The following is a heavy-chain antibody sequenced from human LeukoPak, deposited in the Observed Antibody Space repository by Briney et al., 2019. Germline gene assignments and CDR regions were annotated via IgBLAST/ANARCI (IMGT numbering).Heavy chain of an antibody. CDR1: GGSISSAGYY. D-gene: IGHD5-18*01. CDR3: ASAPLGNSFGYMAY. CDR2: IYYTGRT. Sequence: PSETLSLTCTASGGSISSAGYYWNWIRQHPTEGLEWIGHIYYTGRTTYNPSVKSRVTISADTSKNQFSLKLNSVTAADTAVYFCASAPLGNSFGYMAYWGQGALVTVSS. J-gene: IGHJ4*02. V-gene: IGHV4-31*03.